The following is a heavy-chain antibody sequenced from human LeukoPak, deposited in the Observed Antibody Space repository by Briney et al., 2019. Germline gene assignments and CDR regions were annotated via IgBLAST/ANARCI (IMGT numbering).Heavy chain of an antibody. J-gene: IGHJ4*02. CDR1: GFTFSSYS. V-gene: IGHV3-21*01. CDR2: ISSSSSYI. Sequence: GGSLRLSCAASGFTFSSYSMNWVRQAPGKGLEWVSSISSSSSYIYHADSMKGRFTISRDNAKNSLYLQMSSLRGDDTAVYYCARGGYSYGFGFDYWGQGTLVTVSS. D-gene: IGHD5-18*01. CDR3: ARGGYSYGFGFDY.